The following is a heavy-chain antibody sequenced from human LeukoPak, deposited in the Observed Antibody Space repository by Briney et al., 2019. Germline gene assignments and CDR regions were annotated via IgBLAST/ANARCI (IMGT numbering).Heavy chain of an antibody. D-gene: IGHD2-2*01. J-gene: IGHJ3*02. CDR1: GGTFSSYA. V-gene: IGHV1-69*04. Sequence: VASVKVSCKASGGTFSSYAISWVRQAPGQGLERMGGIIPILGIANYAQKFQGRVTITADKSTSTAYMELSSLRSEDTAVYYCARGGYCSSTSCADAFDIWGQGTMVTVSS. CDR3: ARGGYCSSTSCADAFDI. CDR2: IIPILGIA.